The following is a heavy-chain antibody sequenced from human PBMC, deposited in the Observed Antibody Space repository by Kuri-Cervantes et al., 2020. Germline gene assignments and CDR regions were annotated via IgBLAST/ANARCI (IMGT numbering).Heavy chain of an antibody. CDR1: GFTFDDYG. V-gene: IGHV3-20*04. D-gene: IGHD6-19*01. J-gene: IGHJ4*02. CDR2: INWNGGST. Sequence: GESLKISCAASGFTFDDYGMGWVRQAPGKGLEWVSGINWNGGSTGYTDSVKGRFTISRDNSKNTLYLQMNSLRAEDTAVYYCARDPPGGWTDYWGQGTLVTVSS. CDR3: ARDPPGGWTDY.